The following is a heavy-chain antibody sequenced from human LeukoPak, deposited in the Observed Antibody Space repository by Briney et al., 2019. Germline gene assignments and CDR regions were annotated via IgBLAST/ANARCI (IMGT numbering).Heavy chain of an antibody. V-gene: IGHV4-59*12. CDR3: ARVVLPRVNWFDP. J-gene: IGHJ5*02. CDR2: IYYSGST. D-gene: IGHD6-6*01. CDR1: GGSISSYY. Sequence: SETLSLTCTVSGGSISSYYWSWIRQPPGKGLEWIGYIYYSGSTYYNPSLKSRVTISVDTSKNQFSLKLSSVTAADTAVYYCARVVLPRVNWFDPWGQGTLVTVSS.